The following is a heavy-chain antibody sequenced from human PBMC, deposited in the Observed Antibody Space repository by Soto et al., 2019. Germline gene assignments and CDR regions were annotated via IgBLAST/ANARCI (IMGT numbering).Heavy chain of an antibody. CDR2: IYYSGTT. CDR3: ARRDTSSSWFDP. CDR1: GGSISNGDYY. Sequence: QVQLQESGPGLVKPSQTLSLTCTVSGGSISNGDYYWSWIRQHPGKGLEWIGYIYYSGTTYYNPSLKSRVTISVDTSKNQFSLKLSSVPAADTAVYYCARRDTSSSWFDPWGQGTLVTVSS. V-gene: IGHV4-31*03. D-gene: IGHD2-2*01. J-gene: IGHJ5*02.